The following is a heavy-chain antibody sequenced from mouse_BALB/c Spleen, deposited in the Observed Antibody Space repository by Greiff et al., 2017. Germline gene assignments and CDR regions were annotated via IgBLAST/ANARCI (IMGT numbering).Heavy chain of an antibody. J-gene: IGHJ4*01. CDR3: ARHYLYAMDY. D-gene: IGHD1-2*01. Sequence: QVQLKESGAELVRPGTSVKVSCKASGYAFTNYLIEWVKQRPGQGLEWIGVINPGSGGTNYNEKFKGKATLTADKSSSTAYMQLSSLTSDDSAVYFCARHYLYAMDYWGQGTSVTVSS. CDR2: INPGSGGT. V-gene: IGHV1-54*01. CDR1: GYAFTNYL.